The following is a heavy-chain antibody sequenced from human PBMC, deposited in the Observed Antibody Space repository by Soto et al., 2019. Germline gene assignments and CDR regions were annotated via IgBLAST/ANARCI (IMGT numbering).Heavy chain of an antibody. CDR2: IGPGGTDI. CDR1: GFTFGNFW. V-gene: IGHV3-74*03. CDR3: AKLPWEVAPS. D-gene: IGHD1-26*01. J-gene: IGHJ5*02. Sequence: GGSLRLSCSDSGFTFGNFWIHWVRQAPGKGLEWVSHIGPGGTDIVYADSVKGRFIISRDNARNTVYLQMNSLEAEDTAVYYCAKLPWEVAPSWGQGTLVTVSS.